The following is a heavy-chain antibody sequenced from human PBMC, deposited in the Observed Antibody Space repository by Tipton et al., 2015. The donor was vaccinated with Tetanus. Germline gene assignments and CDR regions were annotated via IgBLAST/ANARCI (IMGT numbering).Heavy chain of an antibody. CDR2: IFSDDDST. D-gene: IGHD5-24*01. CDR3: AKQGWQGYYYGMDV. V-gene: IGHV3-23*03. Sequence: SLRLSCAASGFNLNNYAMSWVRQAPGKGLEWVSVIFSDDDSTYHADSVKGRFTISRDNSKNTLYLQMNSLRAGDTAVYYCAKQGWQGYYYGMDVWGQGTTVTVSS. CDR1: GFNLNNYA. J-gene: IGHJ6*02.